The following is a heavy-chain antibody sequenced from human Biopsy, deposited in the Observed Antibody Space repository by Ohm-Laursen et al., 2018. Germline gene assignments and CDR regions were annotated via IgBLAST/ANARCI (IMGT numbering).Heavy chain of an antibody. J-gene: IGHJ4*02. CDR2: ISDSGNHK. V-gene: IGHV3-21*01. Sequence: SLRLSCAASGFIFSGFSMNWVRQAPGKGLEWVSSISDSGNHKYYTDSVKGRFTVSRDNGKNSVYLQMNSLRVEDTAVYYCARDGEAKYCKHGVCPSDFWGQGTLVTVSS. CDR3: ARDGEAKYCKHGVCPSDF. D-gene: IGHD2-8*01. CDR1: GFIFSGFS.